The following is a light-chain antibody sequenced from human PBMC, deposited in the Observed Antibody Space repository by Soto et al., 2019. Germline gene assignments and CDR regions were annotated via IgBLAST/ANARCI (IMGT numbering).Light chain of an antibody. CDR2: ASS. Sequence: DIQMTQSPSSLSASVGDRVTITCRASQTISSYLNWYQQRPGKAPNLLIYASSSLQSGVPPRFSGNGSGTDFTLTISSLQPEDFATYYCQQTYSTPITFGQGTRLEIK. CDR1: QTISSY. J-gene: IGKJ5*01. V-gene: IGKV1-39*01. CDR3: QQTYSTPIT.